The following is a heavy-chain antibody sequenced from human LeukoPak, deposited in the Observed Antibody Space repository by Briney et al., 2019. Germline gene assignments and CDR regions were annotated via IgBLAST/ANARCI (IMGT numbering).Heavy chain of an antibody. V-gene: IGHV2-5*02. CDR3: AHSQRVSFDY. CDR2: IYWDDDK. CDR1: GFALSTRGVG. J-gene: IGHJ4*02. D-gene: IGHD6-6*01. Sequence: SGPTLVKPTHTLTLTCTFSGFALSTRGVGVGWIRQTPGKALEWLDLIYWDDDKCYSPSLKSRLTNTKDTSKYQVVLTTTNMVPVYTATYSCAHSQRVSFDYWGKGTLVTVST.